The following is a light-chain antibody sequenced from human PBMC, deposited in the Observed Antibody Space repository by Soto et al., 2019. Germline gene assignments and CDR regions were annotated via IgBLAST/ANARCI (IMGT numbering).Light chain of an antibody. V-gene: IGLV1-47*01. J-gene: IGLJ2*01. Sequence: QSVLTQPPSGSGTPGQRVTISCSGSSSNIGSNYVYWYQQLPGTAPKLLIYRNNQRPSGVPDRFSGSKSGTSASLAISGLRSEDEADYYCAAWDDSLSGVVFGGGTQLTVL. CDR2: RNN. CDR3: AAWDDSLSGVV. CDR1: SSNIGSNY.